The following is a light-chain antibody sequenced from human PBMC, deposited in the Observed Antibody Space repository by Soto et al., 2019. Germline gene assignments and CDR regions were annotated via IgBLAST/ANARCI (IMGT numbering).Light chain of an antibody. CDR2: DVS. Sequence: QSVLTQPRSVSGSPGQSVTISCTGTSSDVGGYNNVSWYQQHPGKAPKLMIYDVSKRPSGVPDRFSGSKSGNTAFLTISGLQAEDESDYYCCSYAGSYTYVVFGGGTKLTVL. J-gene: IGLJ2*01. V-gene: IGLV2-11*01. CDR3: CSYAGSYTYVV. CDR1: SSDVGGYNN.